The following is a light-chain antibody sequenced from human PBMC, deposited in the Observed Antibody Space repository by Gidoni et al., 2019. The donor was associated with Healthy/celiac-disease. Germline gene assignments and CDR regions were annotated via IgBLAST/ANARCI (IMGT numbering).Light chain of an antibody. Sequence: DIVMSQSPLSLPVTPGEPASISCMSSPSLLHSNGFNDLDWYMQKTGQSPQLLIYLGSNRASGVPDRFSGSGSGTDFTLKISRVEAEDVGVYYCMQALQTPLYTFGQGTKLEIK. CDR1: PSLLHSNGFND. V-gene: IGKV2-28*01. CDR3: MQALQTPLYT. CDR2: LGS. J-gene: IGKJ2*01.